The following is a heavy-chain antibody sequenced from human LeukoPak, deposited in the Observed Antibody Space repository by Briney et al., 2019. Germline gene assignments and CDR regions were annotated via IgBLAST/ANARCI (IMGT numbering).Heavy chain of an antibody. CDR2: ISAYNGNT. V-gene: IGHV1-18*01. CDR3: ARGSHYYDSSGYYTY. J-gene: IGHJ4*02. CDR1: GYTFTSYG. Sequence: ASVKVSCKASGYTFTSYGISWVRQAPGQGLEWMGWISAYNGNTNYAQKLQGRVTMTTDTSTSTAYMELRSLRSDDTAVYYCARGSHYYDSSGYYTYWGQGTLVTVSS. D-gene: IGHD3-22*01.